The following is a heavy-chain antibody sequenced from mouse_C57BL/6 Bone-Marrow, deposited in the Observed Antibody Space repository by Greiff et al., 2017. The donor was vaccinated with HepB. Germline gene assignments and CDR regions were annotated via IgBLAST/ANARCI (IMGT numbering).Heavy chain of an antibody. V-gene: IGHV5-6*02. Sequence: DVMLVESGGDLLKPGGSLNLSCPASGFTFSSYGMSWFRRTPDKRLEWVATISSGGSYTYYPDSVKGRFTISRDNAKNTLYLQMSSLKSEDTAMYYCARHKLGFDYWGQGTTLTVSS. CDR2: ISSGGSYT. CDR1: GFTFSSYG. CDR3: ARHKLGFDY. D-gene: IGHD4-1*01. J-gene: IGHJ2*01.